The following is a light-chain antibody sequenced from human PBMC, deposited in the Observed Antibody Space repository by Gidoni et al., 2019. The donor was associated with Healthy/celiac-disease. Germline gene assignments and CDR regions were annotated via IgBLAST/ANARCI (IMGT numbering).Light chain of an antibody. J-gene: IGKJ4*01. CDR1: QSVSSTY. CDR3: QQYGSSPA. V-gene: IGKV3-20*01. Sequence: ETVLTQSPGTLSLSPGERATLSCRASQSVSSTYLAWYQQKPGQAPRLLIYDAPSRATGIPDRFSGSGSGTDFTLTISRLEPEDFAVYYCQQYGSSPAFGGGTKVEIK. CDR2: DAP.